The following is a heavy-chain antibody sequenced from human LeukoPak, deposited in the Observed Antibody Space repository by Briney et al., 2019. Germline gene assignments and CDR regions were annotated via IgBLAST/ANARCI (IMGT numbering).Heavy chain of an antibody. CDR2: IYYSGST. Sequence: SETLSLTCTVSGGSISSYYWSWIRQPPGKGLEWIAYIYYSGSTNYNPSLKSRVTISVDRSKNQFSLKLSSVTAADTAVYYCARAKFDSGGLPYYFDYWGQGTLVTVSS. CDR3: ARAKFDSGGLPYYFDY. CDR1: GGSISSYY. J-gene: IGHJ4*02. D-gene: IGHD1-26*01. V-gene: IGHV4-59*08.